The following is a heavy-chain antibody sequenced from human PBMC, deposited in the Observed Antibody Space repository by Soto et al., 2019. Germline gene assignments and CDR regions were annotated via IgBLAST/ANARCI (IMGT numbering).Heavy chain of an antibody. CDR1: GGSVNSYY. CDR3: ARVFPSYCGGDCSYFDS. Sequence: SETLSLTCTVSGGSVNSYYWSWIRQPPGKGLEWIGYIFYSGSTKSNPSLKSRVTMSVDMSKNQFSLRLTSVTAADPAVYYCARVFPSYCGGDCSYFDSWGQGTLVTV. CDR2: IFYSGST. V-gene: IGHV4-59*02. J-gene: IGHJ4*02. D-gene: IGHD2-21*02.